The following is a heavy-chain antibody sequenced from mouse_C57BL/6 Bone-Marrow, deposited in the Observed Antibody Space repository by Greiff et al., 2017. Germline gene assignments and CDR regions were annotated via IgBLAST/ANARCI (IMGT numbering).Heavy chain of an antibody. CDR1: GYTFTSYW. D-gene: IGHD1-1*01. Sequence: VQLQQPGAELVKPGASVQLSCKASGYTFTSYWMHWVKQRPGKGLEWIGMIHPNSGSTNYNVKFKSKATLTVVKSSSTAYMQLSSRTSEDSALYYCARHYYCSSLYYYAIDYWGQGTSVTVSS. V-gene: IGHV1-64*01. CDR3: ARHYYCSSLYYYAIDY. J-gene: IGHJ4*01. CDR2: IHPNSGST.